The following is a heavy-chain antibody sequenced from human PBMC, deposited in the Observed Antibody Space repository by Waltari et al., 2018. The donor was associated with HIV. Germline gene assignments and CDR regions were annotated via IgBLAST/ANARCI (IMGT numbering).Heavy chain of an antibody. Sequence: QVQLVQSGAEVKKPGASVKVSCKASGYTFTSYYMHWVRQAPGQGLEWMGIINPSGGSTSYAQKFQGRVTMTRDTSTSTVYMELSSLRSEDTAVYYCARMKWELLGGHGMDVWGQGTTVTVSS. J-gene: IGHJ6*02. V-gene: IGHV1-46*01. CDR2: INPSGGST. D-gene: IGHD1-26*01. CDR1: GYTFTSYY. CDR3: ARMKWELLGGHGMDV.